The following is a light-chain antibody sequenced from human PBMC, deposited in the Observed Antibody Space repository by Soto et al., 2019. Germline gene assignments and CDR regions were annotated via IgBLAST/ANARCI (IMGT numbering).Light chain of an antibody. CDR2: GAS. Sequence: DIQMTQSPSTLSVSLGDRITITCRASQDIDTSLAWFQQRPGKAPKVLIAGASGLMSGVPSTFSGSGSGTEFALTISSVQPDDFATYFCQHYDTFSWTFGQGTKVDI. CDR1: QDIDTS. V-gene: IGKV1-5*01. CDR3: QHYDTFSWT. J-gene: IGKJ1*01.